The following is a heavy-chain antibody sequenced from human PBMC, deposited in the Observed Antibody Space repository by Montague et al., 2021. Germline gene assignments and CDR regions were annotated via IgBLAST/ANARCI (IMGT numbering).Heavy chain of an antibody. CDR3: ARGWQKRFDP. Sequence: CAISGDSVSSDEASWNWNRQSPSRGLDWLGGTYYRSKRYNEYAISVKSRITVNPDTSKNQFSLLLNSVTPEDTAVYYCARGWQKRFDPWGQGTLVTVSS. V-gene: IGHV6-1*01. D-gene: IGHD5-24*01. CDR1: GDSVSSDEAS. CDR2: TYYRSKRYN. J-gene: IGHJ5*02.